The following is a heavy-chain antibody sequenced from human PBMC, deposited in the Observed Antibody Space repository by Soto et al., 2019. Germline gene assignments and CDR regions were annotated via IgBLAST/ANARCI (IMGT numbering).Heavy chain of an antibody. Sequence: GALRGSCVAFGFSISPYWMSWVRQAPGKGLEWVANIKEDGSAARYVDSARDRFLISRDNTKNSLYLQMTSLRAEDTAIYYCVSDGDVCSGSDCFRHFKYWGRGTRVTVSS. CDR1: GFSISPYW. CDR3: VSDGDVCSGSDCFRHFKY. D-gene: IGHD5-12*01. V-gene: IGHV3-7*03. J-gene: IGHJ4*02. CDR2: IKEDGSAA.